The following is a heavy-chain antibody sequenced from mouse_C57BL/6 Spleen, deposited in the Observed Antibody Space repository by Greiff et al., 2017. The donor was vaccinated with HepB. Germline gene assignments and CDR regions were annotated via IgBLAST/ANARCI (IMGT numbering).Heavy chain of an antibody. Sequence: EVQLKESGPELVKPGASVKISCKASGYSFTGYYMHWVKQSHGNILDWIGYIYPYNGVSSYNQKFKGKATLTVDKSSSTAYMELRSLTSEDSAVYYCARWGGYDVGDYFDYWGQGTTLTVSS. CDR2: IYPYNGVS. V-gene: IGHV1-31*01. CDR3: ARWGGYDVGDYFDY. D-gene: IGHD2-2*01. CDR1: GYSFTGYY. J-gene: IGHJ2*01.